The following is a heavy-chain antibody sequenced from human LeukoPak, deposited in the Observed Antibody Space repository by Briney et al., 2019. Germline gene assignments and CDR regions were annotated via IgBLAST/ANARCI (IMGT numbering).Heavy chain of an antibody. CDR3: ARRRYCSGGSCYPGFYYYYMDV. CDR2: IYPGDSDI. D-gene: IGHD2-15*01. V-gene: IGHV5-51*01. Sequence: GESLKIPCKGSGYSFTSYWIGWVRQMPGKGLEWMGIIYPGDSDIRYSPSFQGQVTISADKSISTAYLQWSSLKASDTAMYYCARRRYCSGGSCYPGFYYYYMDVWGKGTTVTVSS. J-gene: IGHJ6*03. CDR1: GYSFTSYW.